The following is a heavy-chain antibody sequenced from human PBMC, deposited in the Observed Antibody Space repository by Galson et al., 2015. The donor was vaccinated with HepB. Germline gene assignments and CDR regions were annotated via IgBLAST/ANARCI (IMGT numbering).Heavy chain of an antibody. CDR3: ARALNYYDSSGLFDY. CDR1: GDSVSTNSAA. J-gene: IGHJ4*02. Sequence: CAISGDSVSTNSAAWNWIRQSPSRGLEWLGRTYYRSKWYNEYAVSVKSRITINPDTSKNQFTLQLKSVTPEDTAVNFCARALNYYDSSGLFDYWGQGTLVTVSS. D-gene: IGHD3-22*01. CDR2: TYYRSKWYN. V-gene: IGHV6-1*01.